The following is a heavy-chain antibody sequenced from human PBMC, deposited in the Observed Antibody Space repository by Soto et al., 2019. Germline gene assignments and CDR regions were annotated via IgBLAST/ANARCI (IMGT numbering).Heavy chain of an antibody. CDR1: GYTFTSYG. J-gene: IGHJ5*01. CDR3: ARDRSTILVVAATPFCFVS. V-gene: IGHV1-18*01. D-gene: IGHD2-15*01. CDR2: ISAYNGNT. Sequence: GASVKVSCKASGYTFTSYGISWVRQAPGQGLEWMGWISAYNGNTNYAQKLQGRVTMTTDTSTSTAYMELRSLRSDDTAVYYCARDRSTILVVAATPFCFVSWGKGTLVTVSS.